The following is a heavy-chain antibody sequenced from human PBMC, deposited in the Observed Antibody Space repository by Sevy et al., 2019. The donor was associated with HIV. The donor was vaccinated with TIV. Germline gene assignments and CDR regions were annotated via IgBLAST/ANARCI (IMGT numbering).Heavy chain of an antibody. CDR1: GFTFSNYD. CDR2: IWSDGRNK. Sequence: GGSLRLSCAASGFTFSNYDMHWVRQAPGKGLQWVAVIWSDGRNKYYADSVKGRFTISRDNSKNTVYLQMNSLRGEDTAVYHCAKDRVVVVPAAPRLGYYYGMDVWGQGTTVTVSS. J-gene: IGHJ6*02. D-gene: IGHD2-2*01. CDR3: AKDRVVVVPAAPRLGYYYGMDV. V-gene: IGHV3-30*02.